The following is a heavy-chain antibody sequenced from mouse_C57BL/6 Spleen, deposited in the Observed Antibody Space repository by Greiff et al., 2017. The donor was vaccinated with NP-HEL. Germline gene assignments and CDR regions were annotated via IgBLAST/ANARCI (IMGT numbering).Heavy chain of an antibody. CDR2: IHPNSGST. J-gene: IGHJ1*03. CDR3: ARQDYDGNWYFDV. Sequence: VQLQQSGAELVKPGASVKLSCKASGYTFTSYWMHWVKQGPGQGLEWIGMIHPNSGSTNYNEKFKSKATLTVDKSSSTAYMQLSSLTSEDSAVYYCARQDYDGNWYFDVWGTGTTVTVSS. D-gene: IGHD2-4*01. CDR1: GYTFTSYW. V-gene: IGHV1-64*01.